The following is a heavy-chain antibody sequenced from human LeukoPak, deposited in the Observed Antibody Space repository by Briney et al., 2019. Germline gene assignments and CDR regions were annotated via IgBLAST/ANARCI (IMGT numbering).Heavy chain of an antibody. J-gene: IGHJ4*02. Sequence: PGGSLRLSCAASGFTVSSNYMSWVRQAPGKGLEWVSVIYSGGSTYYADSVKGRFTISRDNSKNTLYLQVNSLRAEDTAVYYCARVDYDSSGYYYFDYWGQGTLVTVSS. V-gene: IGHV3-66*01. CDR1: GFTVSSNY. D-gene: IGHD3-22*01. CDR2: IYSGGST. CDR3: ARVDYDSSGYYYFDY.